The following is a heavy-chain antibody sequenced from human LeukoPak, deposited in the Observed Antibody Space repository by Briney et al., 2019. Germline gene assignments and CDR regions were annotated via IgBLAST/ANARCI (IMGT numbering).Heavy chain of an antibody. CDR3: ARGIWGDGYKTYYFDY. V-gene: IGHV4-34*01. CDR2: INHSGST. D-gene: IGHD5-12*01. Sequence: SETLSLTCAVYGGSFSGYYWSWIRQPPGKGLEWIGEINHSGSTNYNPSLKSRVTISVDTSKNQFSLKLSSVTAADTAVYYCARGIWGDGYKTYYFDYWGQGTLVTVSS. J-gene: IGHJ4*02. CDR1: GGSFSGYY.